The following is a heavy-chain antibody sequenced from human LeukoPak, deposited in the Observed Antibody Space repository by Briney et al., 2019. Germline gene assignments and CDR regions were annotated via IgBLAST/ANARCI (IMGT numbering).Heavy chain of an antibody. CDR2: IYHSGST. CDR3: ARIAVAGTVY. Sequence: PSETLSLTCTVSGYSISSGYYWGWIRQPPGKGLEWIGSIYHSGSTYYNPSLKSRVTISVDTSKNQFSLKLSPVTAADTAVYYCARIAVAGTVYWGQGTLVTVSS. J-gene: IGHJ4*02. D-gene: IGHD6-19*01. CDR1: GYSISSGYY. V-gene: IGHV4-38-2*02.